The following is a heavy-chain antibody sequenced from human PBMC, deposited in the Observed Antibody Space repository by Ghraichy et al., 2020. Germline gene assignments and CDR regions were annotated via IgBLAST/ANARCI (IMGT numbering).Heavy chain of an antibody. Sequence: GGSLRLSCAASGFTFDDYAMHWVRQAPGKGLEWVSGISWNSGSIGYADSVKGRFTISRDNAKNSLYLQMNSLRAEDTALYYCAKTGGRQLGHRYFDYWGQGTLVTVSS. CDR2: ISWNSGSI. J-gene: IGHJ4*02. D-gene: IGHD6-13*01. V-gene: IGHV3-9*01. CDR1: GFTFDDYA. CDR3: AKTGGRQLGHRYFDY.